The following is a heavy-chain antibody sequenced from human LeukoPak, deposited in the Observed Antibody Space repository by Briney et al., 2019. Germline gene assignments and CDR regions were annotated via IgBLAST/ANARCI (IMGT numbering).Heavy chain of an antibody. CDR1: GGSISSHY. CDR2: IYYNGST. V-gene: IGHV4-59*11. D-gene: IGHD3-3*01. J-gene: IGHJ6*03. Sequence: SETLSLTCTVSGGSISSHYWSWIRQPPGKGLEWMGYIYYNGSTNYNPYIKNRVTISVDTSKTQFSLKLSSVTAADTAVYYCARVGITIFGVVIPSYYYYYYMDVRGKGTTVTVSS. CDR3: ARVGITIFGVVIPSYYYYYYMDV.